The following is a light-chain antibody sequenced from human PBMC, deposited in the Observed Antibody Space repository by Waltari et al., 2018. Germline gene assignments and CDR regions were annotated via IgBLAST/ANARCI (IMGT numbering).Light chain of an antibody. CDR1: SSDVGGFNY. J-gene: IGLJ3*02. V-gene: IGLV2-14*01. Sequence: QSALTQPVSVSGSPGQSLPISCTGTSSDVGGFNYVSWNQHHPGKAPKRMIYEVTKRPSGVSNRFSGSGSGNTASLTISGLQSEDEAYYYCSSYIRISASWVFGGGTKLTVL. CDR2: EVT. CDR3: SSYIRISASWV.